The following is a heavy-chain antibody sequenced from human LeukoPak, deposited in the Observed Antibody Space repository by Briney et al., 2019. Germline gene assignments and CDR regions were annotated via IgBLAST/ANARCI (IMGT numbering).Heavy chain of an antibody. D-gene: IGHD3-10*01. J-gene: IGHJ4*02. V-gene: IGHV4-39*01. Sequence: SETLSLTCTVSGGSISSSSYYWGWIRQPPGKGLEWIGSIYHSGSTYYNPSLKSRVTISVDTSKNQFSLKLSSVTAADTAVYYCARLGGSGSYYKGYYFDYWGQGTLVTVSS. CDR2: IYHSGST. CDR1: GGSISSSSYY. CDR3: ARLGGSGSYYKGYYFDY.